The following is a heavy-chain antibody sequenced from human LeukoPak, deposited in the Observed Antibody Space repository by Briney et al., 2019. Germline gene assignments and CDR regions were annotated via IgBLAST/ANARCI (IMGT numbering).Heavy chain of an antibody. Sequence: SETLSLTCAVSGGSIGSYYWSWIRQPPGKGLEWIGYIHDTGSTKYNPSLKSRVTISVDPSRTHLSLKLTSVTAADTAVYYCARGRSGGDWFDPWGQGTLVTVSS. CDR1: GGSIGSYY. V-gene: IGHV4-59*01. CDR3: ARGRSGGDWFDP. CDR2: IHDTGST. J-gene: IGHJ5*02. D-gene: IGHD3-10*01.